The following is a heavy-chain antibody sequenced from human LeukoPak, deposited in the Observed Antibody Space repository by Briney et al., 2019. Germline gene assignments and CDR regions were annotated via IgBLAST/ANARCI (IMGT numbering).Heavy chain of an antibody. CDR3: ARPTYYYDSSGYNGENWFDP. J-gene: IGHJ5*02. CDR2: INPNSGGT. V-gene: IGHV1-2*02. CDR1: GYTFTCYY. Sequence: ASVKVSCKASGYTFTCYYMHWVRQAPGQGLEGMGWINPNSGGTNYAQKFQGRVTMTRDTSIRTAYMELRRLRSDDTAVYYCARPTYYYDSSGYNGENWFDPWGQGPLVTVSS. D-gene: IGHD3-22*01.